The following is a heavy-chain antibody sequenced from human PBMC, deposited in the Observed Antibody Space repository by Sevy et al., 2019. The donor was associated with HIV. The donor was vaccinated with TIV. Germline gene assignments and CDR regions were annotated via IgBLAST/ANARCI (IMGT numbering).Heavy chain of an antibody. Sequence: GGSLRLSCAASGFTFSSYNMNWVRQAPGKGLEWVSFISSSSTYINYADSVKGRFTISRDNAKNSLYRQMNSLGAEDTAIDYYARETYSGSDFENRGQGTLVTVSS. CDR2: ISSSSTYI. V-gene: IGHV3-21*01. CDR3: ARETYSGSDFEN. D-gene: IGHD5-12*01. J-gene: IGHJ1*01. CDR1: GFTFSSYN.